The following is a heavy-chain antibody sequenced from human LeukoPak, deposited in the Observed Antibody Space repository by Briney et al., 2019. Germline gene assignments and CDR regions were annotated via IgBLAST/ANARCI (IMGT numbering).Heavy chain of an antibody. Sequence: ASVKVSCKASGYTFTGYYMHWVRQAPGQGLEWMGWINPNRGGTNYAQKFQGRVTMTRDTPISTAYMGLSRLRSDDTAVYYCARDAGYYDFWSGYYRGPGYWGQGTLVTVSS. J-gene: IGHJ4*02. D-gene: IGHD3-3*01. V-gene: IGHV1-2*02. CDR2: INPNRGGT. CDR1: GYTFTGYY. CDR3: ARDAGYYDFWSGYYRGPGY.